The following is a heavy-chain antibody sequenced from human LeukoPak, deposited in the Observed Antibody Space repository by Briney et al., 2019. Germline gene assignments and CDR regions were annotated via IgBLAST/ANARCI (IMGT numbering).Heavy chain of an antibody. V-gene: IGHV3-23*01. CDR2: ITGGHYAT. Sequence: SGGPLRLSCAASGFIFSIFAMTWVRQPPGKGLEWVSSITGGHYATYNTDSVKGRFTISRDNAKNTLYLQMNSLRADDTAIYYCTKDPNGDYIGAFDPWGQGTLVTVSS. CDR1: GFIFSIFA. D-gene: IGHD4-17*01. J-gene: IGHJ5*02. CDR3: TKDPNGDYIGAFDP.